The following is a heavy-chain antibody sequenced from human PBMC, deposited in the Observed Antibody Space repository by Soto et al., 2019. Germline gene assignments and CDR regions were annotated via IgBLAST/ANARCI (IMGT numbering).Heavy chain of an antibody. V-gene: IGHV3-23*01. D-gene: IGHD6-19*01. CDR2: IKDSGDST. CDR3: VKGGASYNNCWDAN. Sequence: DVQVLESGGGLVQPGGSLTLSCAASGFSFSTYAMHWVRQAPGKGLEWVSTIKDSGDSTYFVDSVRGRFTISRDNSKNTRYLLMTSLRAEATAIYYGVKGGASYNNCWDANWGQGILVTVSS. CDR1: GFSFSTYA. J-gene: IGHJ4*02.